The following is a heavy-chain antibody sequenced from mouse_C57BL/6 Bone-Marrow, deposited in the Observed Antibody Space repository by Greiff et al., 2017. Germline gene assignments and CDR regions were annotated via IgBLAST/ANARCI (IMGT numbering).Heavy chain of an antibody. CDR3: ARRWLLAWFAY. Sequence: EVHLVESGGDLVKPGGSLKLSCAASGFTFSSYGMSWVRQTPDKRLEWVATISSGGSYTYYPDSVKGRFTISRDNAKNTLYLQMSSLKSEDTAMYCCARRWLLAWFAYWGQGTLVTVSA. D-gene: IGHD2-3*01. J-gene: IGHJ3*01. CDR1: GFTFSSYG. V-gene: IGHV5-6*01. CDR2: ISSGGSYT.